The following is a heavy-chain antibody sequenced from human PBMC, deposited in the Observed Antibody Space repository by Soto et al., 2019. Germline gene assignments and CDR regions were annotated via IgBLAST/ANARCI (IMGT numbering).Heavy chain of an antibody. J-gene: IGHJ4*02. D-gene: IGHD3-16*01. CDR2: IDTGGTTI. CDR1: GFTFSTYT. CDR3: ARDPVYTVPIGFDF. Sequence: EVQLVESGGGLVQPGGSLRLSCAASGFTFSTYTMDWVRQAPGKGLEWLAYIDTGGTTIYYADSVKGRFPISRDNAKNSLYLQMNSLRAEDTAVYYCARDPVYTVPIGFDFWGQGTLVTVSA. V-gene: IGHV3-48*01.